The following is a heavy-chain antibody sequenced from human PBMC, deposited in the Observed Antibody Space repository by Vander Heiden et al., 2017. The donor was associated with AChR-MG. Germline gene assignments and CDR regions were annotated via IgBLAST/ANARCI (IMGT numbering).Heavy chain of an antibody. J-gene: IGHJ4*02. V-gene: IGHV4-39*01. Sequence: QLQLQESGPGLVKPSETLSPTCTVPGGSISSSSYYWGWIRQPPGKGLEGSGSIYYSGSTYYNPSLKSRVTISVDTSKNQFSLKLSSVTAADTAVYYCARRGGWYGKIDYWGQGTLVTVSS. D-gene: IGHD6-19*01. CDR2: IYYSGST. CDR3: ARRGGWYGKIDY. CDR1: GGSISSSSYY.